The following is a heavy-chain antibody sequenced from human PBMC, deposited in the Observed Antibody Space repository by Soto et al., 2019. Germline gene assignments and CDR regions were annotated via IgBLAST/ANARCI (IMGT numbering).Heavy chain of an antibody. CDR1: GFSFSNSG. J-gene: IGHJ4*02. Sequence: QVQLVESGGGVVQPGRSLRLSCAASGFSFSNSGMHWVRQAPGKGLEWVAVTSSDGSNKYYAESVRGRFTISRDNSKITLYLEMISLRDEDTAVYYCATLHEARAFEYWGQGTLVTVSS. V-gene: IGHV3-30*03. CDR2: TSSDGSNK. CDR3: ATLHEARAFEY.